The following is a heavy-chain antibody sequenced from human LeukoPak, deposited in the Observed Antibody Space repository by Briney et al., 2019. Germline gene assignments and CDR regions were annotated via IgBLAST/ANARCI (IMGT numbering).Heavy chain of an antibody. CDR1: GGSISSYY. CDR2: IYYSGST. V-gene: IGHV4-59*01. J-gene: IGHJ4*02. CDR3: AREGGYYYDSSGYYGH. D-gene: IGHD3-22*01. Sequence: SETLSLTCTVSGGSISSYYWSWIRQPPGKGLEWIGYIYYSGSTNYNPSLKSRVTISVDTSKNQFSLKLSSVTAADTAVYYCAREGGYYYDSSGYYGHWGQGTLVTVSS.